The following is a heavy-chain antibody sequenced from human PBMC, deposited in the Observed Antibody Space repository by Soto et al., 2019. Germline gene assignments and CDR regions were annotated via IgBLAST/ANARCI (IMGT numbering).Heavy chain of an antibody. J-gene: IGHJ4*02. D-gene: IGHD3-22*01. CDR1: GYTFIGYY. V-gene: IGHV1-2*02. CDR2: SNPNRGDT. Sequence: ASVKVSCKASGYTFIGYYMLGGRQAPGQGHDWKGWSNPNRGDTNYTQKFQCRVTMTSDTSNSTAYMEVSRLRSDDAAVYYCARVRTYYYDSGALDYWGQGTLVTVSS. CDR3: ARVRTYYYDSGALDY.